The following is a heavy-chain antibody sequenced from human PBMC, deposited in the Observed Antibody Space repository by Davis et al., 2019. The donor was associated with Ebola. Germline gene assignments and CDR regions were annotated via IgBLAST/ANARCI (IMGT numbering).Heavy chain of an antibody. CDR1: GFTFSSYA. Sequence: GESLKISCAASGFTFSSYAMSWVRQAPGKGLEWVSAISGSGGSTYYADSVKGRFTISRDNSKNTLYLQMNSLRAEDTAVYYCARYSGYDSNLFDYWGQGTLVTVSS. CDR2: ISGSGGST. D-gene: IGHD5-12*01. CDR3: ARYSGYDSNLFDY. V-gene: IGHV3-23*01. J-gene: IGHJ4*02.